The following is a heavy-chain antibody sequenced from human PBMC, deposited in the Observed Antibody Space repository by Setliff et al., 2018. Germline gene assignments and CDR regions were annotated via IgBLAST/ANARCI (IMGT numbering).Heavy chain of an antibody. CDR2: IHPNTGDT. D-gene: IGHD3-22*01. V-gene: IGHV1-2*02. J-gene: IGHJ5*02. CDR3: ALYDYYYDADGPRNWFDP. CDR1: GYTFTGYY. Sequence: AASVKVSCKTSGYTFTGYYIHWLRQAPGQGPEWMGWIHPNTGDTNYAQNFQDRVTLTRDTSITTAYMELSRLRSDDTALYYCALYDYYYDADGPRNWFDPWGQGTLVTVSS.